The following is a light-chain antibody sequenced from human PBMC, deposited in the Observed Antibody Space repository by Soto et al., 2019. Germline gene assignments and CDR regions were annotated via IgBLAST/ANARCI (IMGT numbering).Light chain of an antibody. CDR2: GAS. J-gene: IGKJ2*01. CDR3: QQYGSSPHT. V-gene: IGKV3-20*01. CDR1: QSVSSSY. Sequence: EIVLTQSPCTLSLSPGERATLSCRASQSVSSSYLAWYQQKPGQAPRLLIYGASSWATGIPDRFSGSGSGTDFTLTISRLEPEDFAVYYCQQYGSSPHTFGQGTKLEIK.